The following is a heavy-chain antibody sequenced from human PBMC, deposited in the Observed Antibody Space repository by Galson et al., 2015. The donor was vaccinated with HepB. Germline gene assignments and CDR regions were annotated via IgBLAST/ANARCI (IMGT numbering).Heavy chain of an antibody. CDR2: MSYDGSDE. D-gene: IGHD3-3*01. CDR3: AKDFTRGPFPRHPLFGVVITGIFDS. Sequence: SLRLSCAASGVTFIDYAMHWVRQAPGKGPEWVAVMSYDGSDEYYAASVKGRFTISRDNSKNTLYLQMDSLRAEDTAVYYCAKDFTRGPFPRHPLFGVVITGIFDSWGQGTLVAVSS. J-gene: IGHJ4*02. CDR1: GVTFIDYA. V-gene: IGHV3-30*18.